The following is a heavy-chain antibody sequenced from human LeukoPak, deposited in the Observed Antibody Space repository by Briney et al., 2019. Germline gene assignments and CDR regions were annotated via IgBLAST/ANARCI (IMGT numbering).Heavy chain of an antibody. CDR2: ISYDGSNK. CDR3: AREVVTPGHLISAPDYYFDY. CDR1: GFTFSSYA. V-gene: IGHV3-30*04. Sequence: GGSLRLSCAASGFTFSSYAMHWVRQAPGKGLEWVAVISYDGSNKYYADSVKGRFTISRDNAKNSLYLQMNSLRAEDTAVYYCAREVVTPGHLISAPDYYFDYWGQGTLVTVSS. J-gene: IGHJ4*02. D-gene: IGHD4-23*01.